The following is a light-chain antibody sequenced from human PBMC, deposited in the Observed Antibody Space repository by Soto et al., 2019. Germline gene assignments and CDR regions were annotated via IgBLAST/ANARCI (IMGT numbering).Light chain of an antibody. Sequence: DIQMTQSPSTLSASVGDRVTITCRASQSISSWLAWYQQKPGKAPKLLIYKASSLESGVPSRFSGSGSGTEFTLTISSLQPDDFATYYCQQYNNYPWPFGQGTQVEIK. CDR3: QQYNNYPWP. J-gene: IGKJ1*01. CDR2: KAS. CDR1: QSISSW. V-gene: IGKV1-5*03.